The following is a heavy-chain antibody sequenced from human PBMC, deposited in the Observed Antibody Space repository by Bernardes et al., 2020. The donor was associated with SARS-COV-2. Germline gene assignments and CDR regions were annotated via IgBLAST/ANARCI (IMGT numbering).Heavy chain of an antibody. CDR3: AGPYVPPGGDRCIWCFHY. D-gene: IGHD2-21*01. CDR1: GFTFSFSTYA. V-gene: IGHV3-66*02. Sequence: GGSLRLSCAASGFTFSFSTYAMMWVRQAPGKGLEWVSLIYSGGDTTYADSVKGRFTLSRDSSKNTLYLQISSLRPEDTAVYYCAGPYVPPGGDRCIWCFHYWGQGTVVTVSS. J-gene: IGHJ4*02. CDR2: IYSGGDT.